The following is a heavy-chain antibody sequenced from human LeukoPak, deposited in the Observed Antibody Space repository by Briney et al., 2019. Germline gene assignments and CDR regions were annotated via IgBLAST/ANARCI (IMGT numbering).Heavy chain of an antibody. CDR1: GFTFSSYA. J-gene: IGHJ4*02. D-gene: IGHD2-2*01. CDR3: ARDIVVVPAAKEDY. Sequence: GGSLRLSCAASGFTFSSYAMHWVRQAPGKGLEWVAVISYDGSNKYYADSVKGRFTISRDNSKNTLYLQMNSLRAEDTAVYYCARDIVVVPAAKEDYWGQGTLVTVSS. CDR2: ISYDGSNK. V-gene: IGHV3-30-3*01.